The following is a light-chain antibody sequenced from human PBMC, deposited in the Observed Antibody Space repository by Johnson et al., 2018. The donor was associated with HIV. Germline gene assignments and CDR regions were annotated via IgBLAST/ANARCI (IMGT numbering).Light chain of an antibody. CDR1: SSNIGNNY. V-gene: IGLV1-51*01. CDR2: DNN. CDR3: GTLDSSLSAPYV. J-gene: IGLJ1*01. Sequence: QSVLTQPPSVSAAPGQKVTISCSGSSSNIGNNYVSWYQQLPETAPKLLIYDNNKRPSGIPDRFSGSKSGTSATLGITGLQTGAEADYYCGTLDSSLSAPYVFGTGTKVTVL.